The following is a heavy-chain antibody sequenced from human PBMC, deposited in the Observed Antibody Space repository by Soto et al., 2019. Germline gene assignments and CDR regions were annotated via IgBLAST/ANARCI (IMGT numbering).Heavy chain of an antibody. CDR1: GYTFTDYY. Sequence: QVQLVQSGAEVKKPGASVNVSCKVSGYTFTDYYINWVRQAPGQGLEWMGWINPNTGDTTYAHKFQGWVTMTRDTSISTAYRELKRLRSDDTAMYYGARDLFTGYSGYGYYYYGMDVWGQGTAVTVSS. CDR3: ARDLFTGYSGYGYYYYGMDV. J-gene: IGHJ6*02. V-gene: IGHV1-2*04. CDR2: INPNTGDT. D-gene: IGHD5-12*01.